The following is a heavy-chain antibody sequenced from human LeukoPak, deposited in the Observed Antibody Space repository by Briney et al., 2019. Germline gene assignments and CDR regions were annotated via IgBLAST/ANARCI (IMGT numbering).Heavy chain of an antibody. CDR1: GFTFDDYA. CDR3: AKALYLKGSAGTN. Sequence: PGGSLRLSCAASGFTFDDYAMHWVRQAPGKGLEWVSGISWNSGSIGYADSVKGRFTISRDNAKNSLYLQMNSLRAEDTALYYCAKALYLKGSAGTNWDQGTLVTVSS. V-gene: IGHV3-9*01. CDR2: ISWNSGSI. J-gene: IGHJ4*02. D-gene: IGHD6-19*01.